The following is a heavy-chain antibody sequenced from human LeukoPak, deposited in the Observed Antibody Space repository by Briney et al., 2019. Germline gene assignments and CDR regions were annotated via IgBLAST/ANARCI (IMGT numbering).Heavy chain of an antibody. V-gene: IGHV3-23*01. CDR3: AKGPVDTSAYYRGLDY. CDR2: ISGSGGST. Sequence: GGSLRLSCAASGFTFSSYAMSWVRQAPGKGLEWISAISGSGGSTYYADSVKGRFTISRDNSKNTVFLQMNSLRVDDTAVYYCAKGPVDTSAYYRGLDYWGQGPLVTVSS. J-gene: IGHJ4*02. D-gene: IGHD3-22*01. CDR1: GFTFSSYA.